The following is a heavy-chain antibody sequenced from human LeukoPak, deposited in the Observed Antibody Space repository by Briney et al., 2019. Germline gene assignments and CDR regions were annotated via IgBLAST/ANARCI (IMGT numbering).Heavy chain of an antibody. CDR2: IYTSGST. CDR1: GGSISSGSYY. Sequence: PSETLSLTCTVSGGSISSGSYYWSWIRQPAGKGLEWIGRIYTSGSTNYNPSLKSRVTISVDTSKNQFSLKLSSVPAAGTTVYYCARGAPHDYGDYVVPYYYYYYMDVWGKGTTVTVSS. J-gene: IGHJ6*03. CDR3: ARGAPHDYGDYVVPYYYYYYMDV. V-gene: IGHV4-61*02. D-gene: IGHD4-17*01.